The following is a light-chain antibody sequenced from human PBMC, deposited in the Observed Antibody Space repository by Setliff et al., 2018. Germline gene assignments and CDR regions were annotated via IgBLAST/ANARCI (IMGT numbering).Light chain of an antibody. Sequence: QSVLTQPPSVSGAPGQRVTISCTGSSSNIGAGYVVHWYQQLPGTAPKLLIYGNSNRPSGVPDQFSGSKSGTSASLAITGLQSEDEADYYCSSYAGSNNPYVFGTGTKVTVL. V-gene: IGLV1-40*01. CDR3: SSYAGSNNPYV. J-gene: IGLJ1*01. CDR1: SSNIGAGYV. CDR2: GNS.